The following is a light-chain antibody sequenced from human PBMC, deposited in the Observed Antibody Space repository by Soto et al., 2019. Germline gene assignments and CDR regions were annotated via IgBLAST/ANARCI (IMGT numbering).Light chain of an antibody. Sequence: EIVVTQSPATLSVSPGERVTLSCRASQSVSSSLAWYQQRPGQAPRLLIYDTSTRAAGISARFSGSGSGTELTLTIGSLQSDDFAVYYCQQYIDWPPGTFGQGTAVEIK. CDR2: DTS. CDR1: QSVSSS. V-gene: IGKV3-15*01. CDR3: QQYIDWPPGT. J-gene: IGKJ1*01.